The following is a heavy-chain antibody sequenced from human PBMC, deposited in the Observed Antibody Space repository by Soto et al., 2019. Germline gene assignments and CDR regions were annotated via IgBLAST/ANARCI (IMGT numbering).Heavy chain of an antibody. CDR1: GYTFTGYY. J-gene: IGHJ6*02. CDR2: INPNSGGT. Sequence: GAAVKVSCKASGYTFTGYYMHWVRQAPGQGLEWMGWINPNSGGTNYAQKFQGWVTMTRDTSISTAYMELSRLRSDDTAVYYCARGPYYYYGMDVWGQGTTVTVSS. V-gene: IGHV1-2*04. CDR3: ARGPYYYYGMDV.